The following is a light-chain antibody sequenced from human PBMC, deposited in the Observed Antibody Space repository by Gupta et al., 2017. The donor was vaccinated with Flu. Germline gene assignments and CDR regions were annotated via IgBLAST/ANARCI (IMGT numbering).Light chain of an antibody. CDR2: GAS. Sequence: EIVLTQSPGTLSLSPGERATLSCRASQSVSSSYLAWYQQKPGQAPRLLIYGASSRATGIPDRFSGIGSGTDFTLTISRREPEDFAVYYCQQYGSSPPWTFGQGTKVEIK. V-gene: IGKV3-20*01. CDR3: QQYGSSPPWT. CDR1: QSVSSSY. J-gene: IGKJ1*01.